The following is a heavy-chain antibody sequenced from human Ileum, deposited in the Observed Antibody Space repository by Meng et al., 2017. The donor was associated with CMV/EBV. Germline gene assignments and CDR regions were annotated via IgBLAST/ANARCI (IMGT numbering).Heavy chain of an antibody. D-gene: IGHD5-24*01. CDR3: TTGSVEGH. CDR2: IKSKTEGGTT. Sequence: LSCAVSGLTSSNAWMNWVRQAPGKGLEWVGRIKSKTEGGTTDYPAPVKGRFTISRDDAKNTLYLRMSSLKTEDTAVYYCTTGSVEGHWGQGTLVTVSS. CDR1: GLTSSNAW. V-gene: IGHV3-15*07. J-gene: IGHJ4*02.